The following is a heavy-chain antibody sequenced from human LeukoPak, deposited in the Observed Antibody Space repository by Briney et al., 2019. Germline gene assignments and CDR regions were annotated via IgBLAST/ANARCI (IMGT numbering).Heavy chain of an antibody. J-gene: IGHJ4*02. V-gene: IGHV3-30*02. Sequence: GGSLRLSCAASAFTFSRYGMHWVRQAPGKGLEWVAFIRYDGSNKYYADSVKGRFTISRDNSKNTLYLQMNSLRAEGTAVYYCAKEIWHTVTTPGWTYFDYWGQGALVTVSS. CDR2: IRYDGSNK. CDR3: AKEIWHTVTTPGWTYFDY. D-gene: IGHD4-17*01. CDR1: AFTFSRYG.